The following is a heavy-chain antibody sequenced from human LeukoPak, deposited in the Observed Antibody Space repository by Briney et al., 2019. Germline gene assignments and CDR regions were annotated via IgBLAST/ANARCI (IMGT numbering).Heavy chain of an antibody. CDR2: INPSGGST. Sequence: ASVKVSCKASGYTFTSYYMHWVRQAPGQGLEWMGIINPSGGSTSYAQKFQGRVTMTRDTSTSTVYMELSSLRSEDTAVYYCARRSIAAAGKNWFDPLGPGNPGHRLL. V-gene: IGHV1-46*01. J-gene: IGHJ5*02. D-gene: IGHD6-13*01. CDR3: ARRSIAAAGKNWFDP. CDR1: GYTFTSYY.